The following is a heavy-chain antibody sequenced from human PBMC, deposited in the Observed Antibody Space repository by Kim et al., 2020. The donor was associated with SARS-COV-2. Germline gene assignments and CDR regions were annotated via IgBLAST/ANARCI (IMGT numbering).Heavy chain of an antibody. V-gene: IGHV3-53*01. J-gene: IGHJ3*02. CDR3: ARDAGSDAFDI. D-gene: IGHD5-12*01. Sequence: YYADAGKGRFTSSRDISGNTLYLQMNSLRAEDTAVYYCARDAGSDAFDIWGQGTMVTVSS.